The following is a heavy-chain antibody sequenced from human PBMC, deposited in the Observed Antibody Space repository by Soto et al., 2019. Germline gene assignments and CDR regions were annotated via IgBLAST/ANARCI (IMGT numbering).Heavy chain of an antibody. CDR3: ASGWQLKDYYAMDV. D-gene: IGHD1-1*01. CDR1: GFTFSSYW. J-gene: IGHJ6*04. V-gene: IGHV3-74*01. CDR2: INSDGSST. Sequence: GGSLRLSCAASGFTFSSYWMHWVRQAPGKGLVWVSRINSDGSSTSYADSVKGRFTISRDNAKNTLYLQMNTLRAEDTAMYYCASGWQLKDYYAMDVWGEGTTVTVSS.